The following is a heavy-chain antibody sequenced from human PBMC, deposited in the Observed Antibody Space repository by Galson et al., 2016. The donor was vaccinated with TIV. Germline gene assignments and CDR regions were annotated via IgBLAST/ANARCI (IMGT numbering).Heavy chain of an antibody. D-gene: IGHD3-3*01. CDR3: AILVEWTHEALDT. CDR2: IDKDGNEK. V-gene: IGHV3-7*01. CDR1: GFTFGNYW. Sequence: SLRLSCAASGFTFGNYWMSWVRQAPGKGLEWVANIDKDGNEKYYVDSVQGRFTISRDNAKNTLYLQMNSPRAEDMAIFYCAILVEWTHEALDTWGQGTMGTVSA. J-gene: IGHJ3*02.